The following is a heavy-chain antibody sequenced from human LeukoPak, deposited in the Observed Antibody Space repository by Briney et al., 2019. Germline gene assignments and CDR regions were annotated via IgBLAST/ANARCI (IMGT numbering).Heavy chain of an antibody. CDR2: IYYRGST. CDR1: GGSISSGDYY. D-gene: IGHD6-13*01. CDR3: ARGEGGAAAGLFDY. J-gene: IGHJ4*02. V-gene: IGHV4-30-4*01. Sequence: SQTLSLTCTVSGGSISSGDYYWSWIRQPPGKGLEWIGYIYYRGSTYYNPSLKSRVTISVDTSKNQFSLKLSSVTAADTAVYYCARGEGGAAAGLFDYWGQGTLVTVSS.